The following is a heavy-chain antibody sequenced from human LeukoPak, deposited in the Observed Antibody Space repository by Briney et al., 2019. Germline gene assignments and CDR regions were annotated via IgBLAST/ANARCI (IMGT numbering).Heavy chain of an antibody. CDR2: IYSVLHT. CDR1: GFTFSSSA. V-gene: IGHV3-53*01. J-gene: IGHJ4*02. CDR3: ARDLSY. Sequence: PGGSLRLSCAASGFTFSSSAMSWVGQAPGKGLEWVAVIYSVLHTYYADSVKGRFTISRDNSKNTLYLQMNSLRAEDTAVYYCARDLSYWGQGTLVTVSS.